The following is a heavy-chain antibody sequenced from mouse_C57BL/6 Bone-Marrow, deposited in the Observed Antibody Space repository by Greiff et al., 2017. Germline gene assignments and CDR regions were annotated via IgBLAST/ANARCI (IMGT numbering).Heavy chain of an antibody. J-gene: IGHJ3*01. CDR2: INPSNGGT. Sequence: SGTELVKPGASVKLSCKASGYTFTSYWMHWVKQRPGHGLEWIGNINPSNGGTNYNEKFKSKATLTVDKSSSTDYMQLSRLTSEDSAVYYFASSPGYDGADWGQGTLVTVSA. CDR1: GYTFTSYW. D-gene: IGHD2-2*01. V-gene: IGHV1-53*01. CDR3: ASSPGYDGAD.